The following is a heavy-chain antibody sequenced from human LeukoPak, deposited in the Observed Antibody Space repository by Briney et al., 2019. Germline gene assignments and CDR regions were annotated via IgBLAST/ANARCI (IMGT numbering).Heavy chain of an antibody. Sequence: SETLSLTCTVSGGSISGWYWSWIRQPPGKGLEWIGYIYGSGYTNYNPSLKSRVTMSIDTSKNQFSLKLSSVTAADTAVYYCARERKGIAAAGTGFEDYWGQGTLVTVSS. J-gene: IGHJ4*02. CDR2: IYGSGYT. CDR3: ARERKGIAAAGTGFEDY. V-gene: IGHV4-59*12. D-gene: IGHD6-13*01. CDR1: GGSISGWY.